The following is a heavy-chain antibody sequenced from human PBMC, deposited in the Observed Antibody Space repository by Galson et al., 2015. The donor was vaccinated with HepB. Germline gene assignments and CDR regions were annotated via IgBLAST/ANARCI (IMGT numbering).Heavy chain of an antibody. CDR1: GFIFSDYS. CDR2: ISISSTTI. V-gene: IGHV3-48*02. J-gene: IGHJ4*02. Sequence: SLRLSCAASGFIFSDYSMNWVRQAPGKGLEWVSYISISSTTIYYADSVKGRFTISRDNAKNSLYLQMNSLRDEDTAVYYCARDTSSYHGFWNGYYNPGFFDYWGQGTLVTVSS. D-gene: IGHD3-3*01. CDR3: ARDTSSYHGFWNGYYNPGFFDY.